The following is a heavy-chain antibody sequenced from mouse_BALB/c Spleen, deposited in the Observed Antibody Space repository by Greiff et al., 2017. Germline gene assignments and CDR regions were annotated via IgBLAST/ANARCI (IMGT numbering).Heavy chain of an antibody. J-gene: IGHJ3*01. V-gene: IGHV3-2*02. CDR1: GYSITSDYA. Sequence: VQLKESGPGLVKPSQSLSLTCTVTGYSITSDYAWNWIRQFPGNKLEWMGYISYSGSTSYNPSLKSRISITRDTSKNQFFLQLNSVTTEDTATYYCARWGYYDYDWFAYWGQGTLVTVSA. D-gene: IGHD2-4*01. CDR3: ARWGYYDYDWFAY. CDR2: ISYSGST.